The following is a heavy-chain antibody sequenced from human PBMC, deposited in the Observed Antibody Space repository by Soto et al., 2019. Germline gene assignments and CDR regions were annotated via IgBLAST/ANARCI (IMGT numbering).Heavy chain of an antibody. Sequence: QVQLQESGPGLLKPSGTLSLTCAVSSASISSTNWWNWVRQPPGKGLEWIGEIYHSGSSNYNPSLKSRVTISVDKAKNQFSLKLISVTAADTAVYYCAKQVPGTSSFAYWGQGTLVTVSS. V-gene: IGHV4-4*02. CDR1: SASISSTNW. CDR3: AKQVPGTSSFAY. D-gene: IGHD1-26*01. CDR2: IYHSGSS. J-gene: IGHJ4*02.